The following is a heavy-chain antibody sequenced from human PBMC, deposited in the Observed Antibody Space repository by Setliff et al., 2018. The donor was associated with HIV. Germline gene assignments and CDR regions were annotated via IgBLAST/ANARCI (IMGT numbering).Heavy chain of an antibody. J-gene: IGHJ6*02. CDR2: IYTSGST. CDR1: GGSISSGTYY. Sequence: SENLSLTCTVSGGSISSGTYYWSWVRQPAGKGLEWIGRIYTSGSTNYNPSLKSRVTISLDTSKNQFSLKLSSVTAADTAVYYCARENGRTNYYYYYGMDVWGQGTTVTVSS. V-gene: IGHV4-61*02. CDR3: ARENGRTNYYYYYGMDV.